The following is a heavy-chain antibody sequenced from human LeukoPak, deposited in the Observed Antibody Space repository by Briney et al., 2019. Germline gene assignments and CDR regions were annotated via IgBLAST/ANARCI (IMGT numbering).Heavy chain of an antibody. CDR1: GFTFSSYA. V-gene: IGHV3-30*04. Sequence: GGSLRHSCAASGFTFSSYAMHWVRQAPGKGLECVAVISYDGNNKFHADSVRGRLTISRDNSKSTLYLQMNSLRDEDTAVYYCARADIVAVVAAAALDYWGQGTLVTVSS. D-gene: IGHD2-15*01. J-gene: IGHJ4*02. CDR2: ISYDGNNK. CDR3: ARADIVAVVAAAALDY.